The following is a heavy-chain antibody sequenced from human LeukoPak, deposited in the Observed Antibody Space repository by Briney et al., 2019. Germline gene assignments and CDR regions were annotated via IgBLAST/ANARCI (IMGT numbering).Heavy chain of an antibody. Sequence: TSETLSLTCAVSGYSISSGYYWGWIRQPLGKGLEWIGSIYHSGSTHYNPSLKSRVTISVDTSKDQFSLKLSSVTAADTAVYYCARGYSSSSKGDFDYWGQGTLVTVSS. J-gene: IGHJ4*02. D-gene: IGHD6-6*01. CDR1: GYSISSGYY. V-gene: IGHV4-38-2*01. CDR3: ARGYSSSSKGDFDY. CDR2: IYHSGST.